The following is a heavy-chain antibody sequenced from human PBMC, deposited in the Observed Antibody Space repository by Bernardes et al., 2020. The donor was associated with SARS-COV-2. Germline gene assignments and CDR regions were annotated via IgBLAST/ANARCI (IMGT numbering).Heavy chain of an antibody. V-gene: IGHV3-53*01. CDR2: VGTDGRS. CDR1: GFSLSSHA. CDR3: ARDLFWWSAADY. J-gene: IGHJ4*02. Sequence: GVLRLSCAASGFSLSSHAMSWVRQAPGRGLEWVSGVGTDGRSHYRDSVRGRFSISRDDSQNILYLEMNSLRVEDTAVYFCARDLFWWSAADYWGQGTLVTVS. D-gene: IGHD3-16*01.